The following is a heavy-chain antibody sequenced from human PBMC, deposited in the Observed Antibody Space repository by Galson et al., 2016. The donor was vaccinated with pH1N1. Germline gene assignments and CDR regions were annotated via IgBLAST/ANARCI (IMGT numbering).Heavy chain of an antibody. CDR2: INHGGST. Sequence: SETLSLTCAVYGGSFRGYYWSWIRQSPEKGLEWIGEINHGGSTNYNPSLEGRVALSLDTSKNQFSLRLMAMTAADTAVYFCARHSTSGFPTIEVAARRRPFDVWGQGTLVTVSS. J-gene: IGHJ3*01. V-gene: IGHV4-34*01. D-gene: IGHD6-19*01. CDR1: GGSFRGYY. CDR3: ARHSTSGFPTIEVAARRRPFDV.